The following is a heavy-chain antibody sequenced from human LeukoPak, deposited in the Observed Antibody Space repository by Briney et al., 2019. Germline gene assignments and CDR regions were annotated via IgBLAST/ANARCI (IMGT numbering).Heavy chain of an antibody. CDR3: ARTIVVVPAAIRYYYGMDV. Sequence: GGSLRLSCAASGFTFSSDSMNWVRQAPGKGLEWVSSISSSSSYIYYADSVKGRFTISRDNAKNSLYLQMNSLRAEDTAVYYCARTIVVVPAAIRYYYGMDVWGQGTTVTVSS. J-gene: IGHJ6*02. CDR1: GFTFSSDS. V-gene: IGHV3-21*01. D-gene: IGHD2-2*02. CDR2: ISSSSSYI.